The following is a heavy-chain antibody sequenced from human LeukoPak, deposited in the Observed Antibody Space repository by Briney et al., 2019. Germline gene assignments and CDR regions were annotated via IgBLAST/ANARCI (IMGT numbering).Heavy chain of an antibody. J-gene: IGHJ3*02. CDR3: AGEAEMYSGSYSSGDAFDI. D-gene: IGHD1-26*01. CDR1: GFTFSSYS. Sequence: SGGSLRLSCAASGFTFSSYSMNWVRQAPGKGLEWVSSISSSSSYIYYADSVKGRFTISRDNAKNSLYLQMNSLRAEDTAVYYCAGEAEMYSGSYSSGDAFDIWGQGTMVTVSS. CDR2: ISSSSSYI. V-gene: IGHV3-21*01.